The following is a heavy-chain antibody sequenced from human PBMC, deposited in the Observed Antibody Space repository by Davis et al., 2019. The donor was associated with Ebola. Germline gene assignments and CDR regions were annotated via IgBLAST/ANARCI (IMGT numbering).Heavy chain of an antibody. J-gene: IGHJ5*02. Sequence: PSETLSLTCTVCGYSISSGYYWSWVRQPPGKGLEWIGEIYHSGSTSYNPSLKSRVTISMDKPKNRFSLKLNSVTAADTAVYYCVRGVVAGLGNWLDPWGQGTLVTVSS. CDR1: GYSISSGYY. CDR2: IYHSGST. CDR3: VRGVVAGLGNWLDP. V-gene: IGHV4-4*02. D-gene: IGHD6-19*01.